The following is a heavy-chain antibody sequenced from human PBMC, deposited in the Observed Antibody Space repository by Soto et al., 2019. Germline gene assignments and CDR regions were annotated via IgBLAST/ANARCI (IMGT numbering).Heavy chain of an antibody. CDR2: IYYSGRT. CDR1: GGSISSGDYY. Sequence: TLPLTYTVSGGSISSGDYYWSWIRQPPGKGLEWIGYIYYSGRTYYNPSLKSRVTISVDTSKNPFSLKLSSVTAADTAVYYCPRTIYDFWSGYYEFFYYCGQGTMVTVS. V-gene: IGHV4-30-4*01. J-gene: IGHJ4*02. CDR3: PRTIYDFWSGYYEFFYY. D-gene: IGHD3-3*01.